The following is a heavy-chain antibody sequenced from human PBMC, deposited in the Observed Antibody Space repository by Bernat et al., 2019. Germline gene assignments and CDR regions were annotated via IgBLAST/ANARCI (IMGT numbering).Heavy chain of an antibody. D-gene: IGHD2-21*01. CDR2: RTGGGTT. CDR1: GFTFGTFA. V-gene: IGHV3-23*04. Sequence: EVRLVESGGDLVQPGGSLRLSCAASGFTFGTFAMSWVRQAPGKGREWVSARTGGGTTYYADSVKGRVISSRDNAKNMLFMQMNSLTAEDTAVYYCAKFRGQLIRNYYMNVWGEGTTVTVS. J-gene: IGHJ6*03. CDR3: AKFRGQLIRNYYMNV.